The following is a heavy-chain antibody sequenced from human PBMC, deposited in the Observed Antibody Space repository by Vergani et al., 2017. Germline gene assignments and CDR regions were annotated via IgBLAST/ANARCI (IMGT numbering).Heavy chain of an antibody. D-gene: IGHD5-12*01. V-gene: IGHV4-59*01. CDR3: ARGGSIVATRYMDV. CDR1: GGSISSYY. Sequence: QVQLQESGPGLVKPSETLSLTCTVPGGSISSYYWSWIRQPPGKGLEWIGYIYYSGSTNYNPSLKSRVTISVDTSKNQFSLKLGSVTAADTAVYYCARGGSIVATRYMDVWGKGTTVTVSS. CDR2: IYYSGST. J-gene: IGHJ6*03.